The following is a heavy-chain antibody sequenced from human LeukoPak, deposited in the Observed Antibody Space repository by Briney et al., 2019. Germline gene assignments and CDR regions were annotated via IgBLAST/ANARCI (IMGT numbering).Heavy chain of an antibody. Sequence: GGSLGLSCAASGFTFSSYAMSWARQAPGKGLEWVSAISGSGGSTYYADSVKGRFTISRDNSKNTLYLRMNSLRAEDTAVYYCAKTWWYRYYFDYWGQGTLVTVSS. D-gene: IGHD2-15*01. CDR1: GFTFSSYA. CDR3: AKTWWYRYYFDY. CDR2: ISGSGGST. V-gene: IGHV3-23*01. J-gene: IGHJ4*02.